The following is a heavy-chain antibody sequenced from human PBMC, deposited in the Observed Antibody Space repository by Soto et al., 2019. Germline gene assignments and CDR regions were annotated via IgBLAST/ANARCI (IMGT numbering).Heavy chain of an antibody. Sequence: SETLSLTCTVSGGSISSYYWSWIRQPPGKGLEWIGYIYYSGSTNYNPSLKSRVTISVDTSKNQFALKLSSVTAADTAVYYCARSQKQYYYVAEYYYYYYRDVWGKGTTVTVSS. CDR3: ARSQKQYYYVAEYYYYYYRDV. J-gene: IGHJ6*03. V-gene: IGHV4-59*01. D-gene: IGHD3-10*02. CDR2: IYYSGST. CDR1: GGSISSYY.